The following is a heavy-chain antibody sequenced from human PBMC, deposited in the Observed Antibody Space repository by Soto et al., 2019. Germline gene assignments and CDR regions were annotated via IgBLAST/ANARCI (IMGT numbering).Heavy chain of an antibody. V-gene: IGHV3-30*18. CDR1: GFTFSSYG. CDR2: ISYDGSNK. Sequence: VVSLRLSCAASGFTFSSYGMHWVRQAPGKGLEWVAVISYDGSNKYYADSVKGRFTISRDNSKNTLYLQMNSLRAEDTAVYYCAKEWEWLLLQGAFDIWGQGTMGTVS. J-gene: IGHJ3*02. D-gene: IGHD3-22*01. CDR3: AKEWEWLLLQGAFDI.